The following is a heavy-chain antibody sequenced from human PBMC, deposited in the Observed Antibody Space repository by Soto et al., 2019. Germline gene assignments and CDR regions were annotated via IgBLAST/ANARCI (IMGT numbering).Heavy chain of an antibody. J-gene: IGHJ3*02. D-gene: IGHD3-22*01. CDR3: ARTYYYDSSGYYPPPAFDI. CDR1: GASTSGYF. Sequence: SETLSLTCTVSGASTSGYFWTWIRQPPGKGLEWIGYIYYSGSTNYNPSLKSRVTISVDTSKNQFSLKLSSVTAADTAVYYCARTYYYDSSGYYPPPAFDIWGQGTMVTVSS. CDR2: IYYSGST. V-gene: IGHV4-59*01.